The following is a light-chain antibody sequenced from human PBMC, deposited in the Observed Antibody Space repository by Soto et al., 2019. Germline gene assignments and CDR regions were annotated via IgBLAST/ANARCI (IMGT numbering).Light chain of an antibody. Sequence: QSALTQPASVSGSPGQSITIPCTGTSSDVGGYNYVSWYQQHPGIAPKVMTYDVSNRPSGVSNRFSGSKSGNTASLTISGLQAEDEADYYCLSYTTSSTYVFGTGTKVTVL. CDR2: DVS. J-gene: IGLJ1*01. V-gene: IGLV2-14*03. CDR3: LSYTTSSTYV. CDR1: SSDVGGYNY.